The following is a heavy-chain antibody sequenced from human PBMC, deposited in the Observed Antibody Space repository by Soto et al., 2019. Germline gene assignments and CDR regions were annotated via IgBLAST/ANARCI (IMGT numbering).Heavy chain of an antibody. J-gene: IGHJ6*03. CDR1: GFTFSGYG. Sequence: GGSLRLSCEVSGFTFSGYGMHWVRQAPGKGLEWVAVIWYDGSNKYYADSVKGRFTISRDNSKNTLYLQMNSLRAEDTAVYYWARVVGVGLSHMDVWGKGTTVTVSS. D-gene: IGHD3-10*01. CDR2: IWYDGSNK. V-gene: IGHV3-33*01. CDR3: ARVVGVGLSHMDV.